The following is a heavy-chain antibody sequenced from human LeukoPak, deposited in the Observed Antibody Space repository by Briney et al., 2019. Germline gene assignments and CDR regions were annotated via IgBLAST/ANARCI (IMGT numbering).Heavy chain of an antibody. V-gene: IGHV5-51*01. CDR3: ARPGLAYGDYFKFPDY. J-gene: IGHJ4*02. CDR1: GYSFTSYW. CDR2: IYPGDSDT. Sequence: GESLKISCKGSGYSFTSYWIGWVRQMPGKGLEWMGIIYPGDSDTRYSPSFQGQVTISADKSISTAYLQWSSLKASDTAMYYCARPGLAYGDYFKFPDYRGQGTLVTVSS. D-gene: IGHD4-17*01.